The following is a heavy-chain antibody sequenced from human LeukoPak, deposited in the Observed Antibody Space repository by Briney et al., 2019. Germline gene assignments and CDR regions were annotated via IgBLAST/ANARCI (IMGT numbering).Heavy chain of an antibody. Sequence: PSETLSLTCAVSGGSISSGGYSWSWIRQPPGKGLEWIGYIYHSGSTYYNPSLKSRVTISVDRSKNQFSLKLSSVTAADTAVYYCARSHTIAVAGTGWFDPWGQGTLVTVSS. V-gene: IGHV4-30-2*01. D-gene: IGHD6-19*01. J-gene: IGHJ5*02. CDR3: ARSHTIAVAGTGWFDP. CDR2: IYHSGST. CDR1: GGSISSGGYS.